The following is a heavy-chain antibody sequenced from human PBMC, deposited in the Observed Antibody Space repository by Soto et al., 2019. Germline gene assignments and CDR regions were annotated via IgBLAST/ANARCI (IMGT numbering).Heavy chain of an antibody. Sequence: GGSLRLSCAASEFTFSDVWMSWVRQAPGKGLEWVGHIKSKTDGGTTDYAAPVKGRFIISRDDSKNTLYLQMTRLKTEDTAIYYCTTMGAYFVGDCYSHDDKYDFWGQGTLVILSS. CDR1: EFTFSDVW. V-gene: IGHV3-15*01. CDR3: TTMGAYFVGDCYSHDDKYDF. D-gene: IGHD2-21*02. J-gene: IGHJ4*01. CDR2: IKSKTDGGTT.